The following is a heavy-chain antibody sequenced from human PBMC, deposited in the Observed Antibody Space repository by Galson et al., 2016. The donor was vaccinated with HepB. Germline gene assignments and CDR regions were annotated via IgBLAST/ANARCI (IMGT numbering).Heavy chain of an antibody. CDR2: ISSDGSSI. CDR1: GFTFSLYW. J-gene: IGHJ5*01. V-gene: IGHV3-74*03. Sequence: SLRLSCAASGFTFSLYWMHWVRQAPGKGLVWVSRISSDGSSIAYADSVKGRFTISRDNAEKTLNLNMNSLRAEDTAVYYCARAPVGATTDNWVDSWGQGTLVTVSS. CDR3: ARAPVGATTDNWVDS. D-gene: IGHD1-26*01.